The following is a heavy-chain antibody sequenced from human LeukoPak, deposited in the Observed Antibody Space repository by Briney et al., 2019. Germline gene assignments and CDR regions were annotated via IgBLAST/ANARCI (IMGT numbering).Heavy chain of an antibody. Sequence: ASVKVSCKASGYTFTGYHIHWVRQAPGQGLEWMGRINPYSGDTNFAQKFQGRVTMTRDTSITTAYMDLSSLTPDDTAVYFCARDQGSLTRSWYTGYWGQGTQVSVSS. V-gene: IGHV1-2*06. D-gene: IGHD6-13*01. CDR3: ARDQGSLTRSWYTGY. CDR1: GYTFTGYH. J-gene: IGHJ4*02. CDR2: INPYSGDT.